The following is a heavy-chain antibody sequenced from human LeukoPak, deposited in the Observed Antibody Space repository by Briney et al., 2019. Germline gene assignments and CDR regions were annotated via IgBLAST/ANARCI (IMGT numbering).Heavy chain of an antibody. V-gene: IGHV3-48*03. Sequence: HSGGSLRLSCAASGFTFSSYEMNWVRQAPGKGLEWVSYISSSGSPIYYADSVKGRFTISRDNAKNSLYLQMNSLRAEDTAVYYCARDQGGVGYWGQGTLVTVSS. J-gene: IGHJ4*02. D-gene: IGHD3-16*01. CDR1: GFTFSSYE. CDR2: ISSSGSPI. CDR3: ARDQGGVGY.